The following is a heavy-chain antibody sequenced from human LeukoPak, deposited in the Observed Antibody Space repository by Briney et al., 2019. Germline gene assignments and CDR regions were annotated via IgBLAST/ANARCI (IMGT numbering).Heavy chain of an antibody. CDR3: VRDRDWNLDY. J-gene: IGHJ4*02. CDR2: VSTEKGNT. CDR1: GYTFINYG. D-gene: IGHD1-1*01. Sequence: ASVKVSCKASGYTFINYGIIWVRQAPGQGLEWMGWVSTEKGNTNYEQNFQGRVTMTTDTSTSTAYMELRSLTSDDTAVYYCVRDRDWNLDYWGQGTLVTVSS. V-gene: IGHV1-18*01.